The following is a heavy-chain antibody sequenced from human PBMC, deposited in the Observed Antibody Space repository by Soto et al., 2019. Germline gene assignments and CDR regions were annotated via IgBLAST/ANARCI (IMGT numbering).Heavy chain of an antibody. CDR3: ARDRAESIFGVVIKTDYYYYYMDV. J-gene: IGHJ6*03. Sequence: SVKVSCKASGGTFSSYTISWVRQAPGQRLEWMGRIIPILGIANYAQKFQGRVTITADKSTSTAYMELSSLRSEDTAVYYCARDRAESIFGVVIKTDYYYYYMDVWGKGTTVTVSS. D-gene: IGHD3-3*01. CDR2: IIPILGIA. V-gene: IGHV1-69*04. CDR1: GGTFSSYT.